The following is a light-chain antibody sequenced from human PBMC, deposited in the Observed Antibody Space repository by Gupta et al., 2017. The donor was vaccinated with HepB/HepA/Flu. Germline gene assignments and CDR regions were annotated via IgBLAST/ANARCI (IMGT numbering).Light chain of an antibody. CDR1: QSINSF. CDR2: ATS. Sequence: DIQITQSPSSLSASVGDRVTITCRASQSINSFLSWYQQKPGKAPKLLIYATSSLQSGVPARFSGSRSGTDFTLTISSLQPEDFATYYCQQSYSTPITFGQGTRLEIK. CDR3: QQSYSTPIT. J-gene: IGKJ5*01. V-gene: IGKV1-39*01.